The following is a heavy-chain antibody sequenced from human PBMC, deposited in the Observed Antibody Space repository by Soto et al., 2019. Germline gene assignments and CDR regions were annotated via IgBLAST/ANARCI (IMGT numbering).Heavy chain of an antibody. D-gene: IGHD1-26*01. Sequence: EVQLVESGGGLVQPGGSLRLSCVASGFTFSDYYMDWVRQTPGKGLEWLGRSRDKLNNYATEYTATVKGRFTISRDGEKNSLYLQMNSLKAEDTAVYYCARDEGGTYYHWGPGALVTVSS. CDR1: GFTFSDYY. V-gene: IGHV3-72*01. CDR3: ARDEGGTYYH. CDR2: SRDKLNNYAT. J-gene: IGHJ4*02.